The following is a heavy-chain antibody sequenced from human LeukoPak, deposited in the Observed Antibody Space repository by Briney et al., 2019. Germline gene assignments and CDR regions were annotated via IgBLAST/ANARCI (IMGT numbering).Heavy chain of an antibody. CDR2: ISSGGNTI. J-gene: IGHJ4*02. V-gene: IGHV3-48*03. CDR3: ASRPPHGTFVVFDY. D-gene: IGHD6-6*01. CDR1: GFTFRSYE. Sequence: PGGSLRLSCAASGFTFRSYEMNWVRQAPGKGLEWVSYISSGGNTIYYADSLKGRFTISRDNAKNSLYLQMSSLRAEDTAVYYCASRPPHGTFVVFDYWGQGTLVTVSS.